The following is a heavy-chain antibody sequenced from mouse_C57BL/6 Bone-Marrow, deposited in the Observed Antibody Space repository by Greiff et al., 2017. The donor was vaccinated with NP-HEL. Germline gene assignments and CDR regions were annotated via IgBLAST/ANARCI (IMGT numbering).Heavy chain of an antibody. CDR3: ARRTRNYYYAMDY. J-gene: IGHJ4*01. V-gene: IGHV1-55*01. CDR1: GYTFTSYW. CDR2: IYPGSGST. Sequence: QVQLQQSGAELVKPGASVKMSCKASGYTFTSYWITWVKQRPGQGLEWIGDIYPGSGSTNYNEKFKSKATLTVDTSSNTAYMQLSSLTSEDSAVYDCARRTRNYYYAMDYWGQGTTVTVSS.